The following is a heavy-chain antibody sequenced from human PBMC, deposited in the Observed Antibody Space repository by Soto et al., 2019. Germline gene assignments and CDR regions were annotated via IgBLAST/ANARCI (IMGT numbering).Heavy chain of an antibody. J-gene: IGHJ4*02. V-gene: IGHV4-34*01. Sequence: SETLSLTCAVYGGSFSGCYWSWIRQPPGKGLEWIGEINHSGSTNYNPSLKSRVTISVDTSKNQFSLKLSSVTAADTAVYYCARGQLMVYAIRGFDYWGQGTLVTVSS. D-gene: IGHD2-8*01. CDR2: INHSGST. CDR1: GGSFSGCY. CDR3: ARGQLMVYAIRGFDY.